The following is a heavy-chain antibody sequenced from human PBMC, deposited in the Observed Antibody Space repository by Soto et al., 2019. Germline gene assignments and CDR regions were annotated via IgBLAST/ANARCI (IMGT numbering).Heavy chain of an antibody. CDR1: GYTFTGYY. CDR2: INPGGGRT. Sequence: QVQLVQSGAEVKKPGASVRVSCKASGYTFTGYYIHWVRQAPGQGLEWMGMINPGGGRTNYAQKYQGRVNMPRDTSTSTVYMEVRSPRAEDTAVYYCGRGGYDQAGYYGLDIWGQGTTVTVSS. CDR3: GRGGYDQAGYYGLDI. J-gene: IGHJ6*02. V-gene: IGHV1-46*01. D-gene: IGHD5-12*01.